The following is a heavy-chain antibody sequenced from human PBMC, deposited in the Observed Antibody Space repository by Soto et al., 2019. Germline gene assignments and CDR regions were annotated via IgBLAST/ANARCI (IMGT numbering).Heavy chain of an antibody. J-gene: IGHJ5*02. CDR3: VRGGGGGLFDP. D-gene: IGHD2-15*01. Sequence: LRLSCAASGFTFSSYGMHWVRQAPGKGLEWVAVILYDGSKKYYADSVKGRFTISRDNSKNTLYLQMMSLTAEDTAIYYCVRGGGGGLFDPWGQGTMVTVSS. V-gene: IGHV3-30*03. CDR1: GFTFSSYG. CDR2: ILYDGSKK.